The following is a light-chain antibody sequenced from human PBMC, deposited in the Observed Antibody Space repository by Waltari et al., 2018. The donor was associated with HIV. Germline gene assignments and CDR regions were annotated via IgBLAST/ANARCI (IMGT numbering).Light chain of an antibody. CDR1: SSDVGGYNY. Sequence: QSALTQPPSASGSPGQSVTISCTGTSSDVGGYNYVSWYQQHPGKAPTLMIYEVSKRPAGVPERFSGSRAGNTASLTVSGLQAEDEADYYCSSYAGSNTPCVFGGGTKLTVL. V-gene: IGLV2-8*01. CDR3: SSYAGSNTPCV. J-gene: IGLJ3*02. CDR2: EVS.